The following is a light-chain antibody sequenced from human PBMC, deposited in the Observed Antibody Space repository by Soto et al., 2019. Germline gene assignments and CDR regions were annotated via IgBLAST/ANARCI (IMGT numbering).Light chain of an antibody. Sequence: QSVLTQPPSVSAAPGQKVTISCSGSTSNIGNNYVSWYRQLPGTAPKLLIYDNNKRPSGIPDRFSGSKSGTSATLGITGLQTGDEADYYCGAWDSSLSTGVFGGGTKVTVL. CDR2: DNN. CDR3: GAWDSSLSTGV. CDR1: TSNIGNNY. J-gene: IGLJ2*01. V-gene: IGLV1-51*01.